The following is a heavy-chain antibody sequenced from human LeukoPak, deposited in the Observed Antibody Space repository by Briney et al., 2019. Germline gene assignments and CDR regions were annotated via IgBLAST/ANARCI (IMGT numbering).Heavy chain of an antibody. CDR3: ARSAYYDSSGYYS. Sequence: PSETLSLTCTVSGGSIRSGGYYWSWIRQHPGKDLEWIGYIYYSGSTYYNPSLKSRVTISVDTSKNQFSLKLSSVTAADTAVYYCARSAYYDSSGYYSWGQGTLVTVSS. V-gene: IGHV4-31*03. CDR2: IYYSGST. J-gene: IGHJ5*02. D-gene: IGHD3-22*01. CDR1: GGSIRSGGYY.